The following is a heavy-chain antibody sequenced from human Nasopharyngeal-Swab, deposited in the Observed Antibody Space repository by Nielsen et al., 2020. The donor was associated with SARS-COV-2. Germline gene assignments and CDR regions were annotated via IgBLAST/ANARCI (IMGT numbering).Heavy chain of an antibody. CDR2: ISAYNGNT. J-gene: IGHJ4*02. V-gene: IGHV1-18*04. Sequence: ASVKVSCKASGYTFTSYGISWVRQAPGQGLEWMGWISAYNGNTDYSQKFQGRVTLTTDKSTRTVYMELRSLRSDDTAVYFCTRHFDIVTGYEFFFDYWGQGTLVTVSS. CDR3: TRHFDIVTGYEFFFDY. CDR1: GYTFTSYG. D-gene: IGHD3-9*01.